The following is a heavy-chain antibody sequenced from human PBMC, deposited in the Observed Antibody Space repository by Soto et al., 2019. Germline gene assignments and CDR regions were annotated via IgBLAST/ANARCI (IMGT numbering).Heavy chain of an antibody. D-gene: IGHD2-2*01. V-gene: IGHV4-39*01. J-gene: IGHJ6*02. Sequence: QLQLQESGPGLVKPSETLSLTCTVSSASISSSSYTWGWIRQPPGKGLEWIGSIYSGTTYYNPSPXXPLTVYVDPSXXQXSXXGTSVTAADTAVYYCARLHGYCISSSCHGHYAMDVWGQGTTVTVSS. CDR1: SASISSSSYT. CDR2: IYSGTT. CDR3: ARLHGYCISSSCHGHYAMDV.